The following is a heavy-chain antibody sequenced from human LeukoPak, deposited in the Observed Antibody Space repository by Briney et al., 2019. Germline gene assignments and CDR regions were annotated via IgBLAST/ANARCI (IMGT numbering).Heavy chain of an antibody. CDR2: INHSGST. CDR3: ARGPRWLTSYYFDY. Sequence: PSETLSLTCAVYGGSFSGCYWSWIRQPPGKGLEWIGEINHSGSTNYNPSLKSRVTISVDTSKNQFSLKLSSVTAADTAVYYCARGPRWLTSYYFDYWGQGTLDTVSS. V-gene: IGHV4-34*01. J-gene: IGHJ4*02. D-gene: IGHD6-19*01. CDR1: GGSFSGCY.